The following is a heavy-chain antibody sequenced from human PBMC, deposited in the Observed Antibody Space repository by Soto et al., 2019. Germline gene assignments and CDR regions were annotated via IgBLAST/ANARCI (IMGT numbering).Heavy chain of an antibody. J-gene: IGHJ4*02. CDR3: ARQLSHICDS. D-gene: IGHD3-3*02. V-gene: IGHV5-51*01. CDR1: GYKFGSAW. CDR2: IKPGTSDI. Sequence: GESLKISCKGVGYKFGSAWIGWVRQMPGKGLEWMGIIKPGTSDIRYIPSCRGHVTISADEAVSTAYLQWSSLKASDTAMYYCARQLSHICDSWGQGTLVTVSS.